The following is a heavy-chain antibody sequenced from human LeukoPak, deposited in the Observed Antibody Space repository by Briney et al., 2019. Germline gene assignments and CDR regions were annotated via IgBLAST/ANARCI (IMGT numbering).Heavy chain of an antibody. V-gene: IGHV1-46*01. D-gene: IGHD4-23*01. CDR1: GYTFTSYY. J-gene: IGHJ4*02. CDR2: ISPSGGST. Sequence: ASVKVSCRASGYTFTSYYVHWVRQAPGQGLEWVGIISPSGGSTRYAQKFQGRVTMTWDTSTSTVYMELSGLRSEDTAVYYCARTKTVTQYYFDYWGQGTLVTVSS. CDR3: ARTKTVTQYYFDY.